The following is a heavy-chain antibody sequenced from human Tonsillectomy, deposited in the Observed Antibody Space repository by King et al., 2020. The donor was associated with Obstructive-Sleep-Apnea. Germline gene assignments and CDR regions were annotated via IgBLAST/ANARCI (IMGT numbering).Heavy chain of an antibody. CDR1: GFTFSSYG. D-gene: IGHD6-13*01. Sequence: HVQLVESGGGVVQPGRSLRLSCAASGFTFSSYGMNWVRQAPGKGLEWVAVISYDGSNKYYADSVKGRFTVSRDNSKNTLYLQMNSLRPEDTAVYYCAKEMIAAAATGGMDVWGQGTTVTVSS. CDR3: AKEMIAAAATGGMDV. CDR2: ISYDGSNK. V-gene: IGHV3-30*18. J-gene: IGHJ6*02.